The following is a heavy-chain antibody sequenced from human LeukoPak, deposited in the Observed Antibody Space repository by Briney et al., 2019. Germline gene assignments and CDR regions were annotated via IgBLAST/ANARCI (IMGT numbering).Heavy chain of an antibody. D-gene: IGHD3-22*01. CDR3: ARVEDITVIVN. CDR2: IYYSGST. Sequence: SETLSLTCTVSGGSISSYYWSWIRQPPGKGLEWIGYIYYSGSTNYNPSLKSRVTISVDTSKNQFSLKLSSVTAADTAVYYCARVEDITVIVNWGQGTLVTVSS. J-gene: IGHJ4*02. CDR1: GGSISSYY. V-gene: IGHV4-59*01.